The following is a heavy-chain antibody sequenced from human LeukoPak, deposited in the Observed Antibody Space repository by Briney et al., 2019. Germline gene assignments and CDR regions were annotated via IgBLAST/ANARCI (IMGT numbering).Heavy chain of an antibody. CDR2: ISYDGSNK. D-gene: IGHD6-19*01. J-gene: IGHJ4*02. CDR1: GFTFSDHG. V-gene: IGHV3-30*18. Sequence: GGSLRLSCAASGFTFSDHGMHWVRQAPGKGLEWVAVISYDGSNKYYADSVKGRFTISRDNSQNTLYLQMNSLRTEDTAVYYCAKVRWDNSGWYYLDYWGQGTLVTVSS. CDR3: AKVRWDNSGWYYLDY.